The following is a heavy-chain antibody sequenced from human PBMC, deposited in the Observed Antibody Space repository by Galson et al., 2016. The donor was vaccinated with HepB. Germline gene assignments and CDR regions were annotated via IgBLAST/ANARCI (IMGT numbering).Heavy chain of an antibody. J-gene: IGHJ6*04. V-gene: IGHV3-23*01. Sequence: SLRLSCAASGFTFSNYGMTWVRQAPGRGLEVVSSISRSGDSPDYADSVKGRFTISRDNSTNTLSLQMNSLTADDTAIYYCVQGSTAPAVWGKGTTVTVSS. CDR2: ISRSGDSP. D-gene: IGHD1-26*01. CDR1: GFTFSNYG. CDR3: VQGSTAPAV.